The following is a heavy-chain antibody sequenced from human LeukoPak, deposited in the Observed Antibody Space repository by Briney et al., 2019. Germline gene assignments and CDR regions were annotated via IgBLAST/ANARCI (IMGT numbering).Heavy chain of an antibody. D-gene: IGHD2-2*01. CDR3: AKAGLGYCSSTSCSIGYSGYDLVY. Sequence: GGSLRLSCAASGFTFSSYAMHWVRQAPGKGLEWVAVISYDGSNKYYADSVKGRFTISRDNSKNTLYLQMNSLRAEDTAVYYCAKAGLGYCSSTSCSIGYSGYDLVYWGQGTLVTVSS. CDR1: GFTFSSYA. CDR2: ISYDGSNK. J-gene: IGHJ4*02. V-gene: IGHV3-30*04.